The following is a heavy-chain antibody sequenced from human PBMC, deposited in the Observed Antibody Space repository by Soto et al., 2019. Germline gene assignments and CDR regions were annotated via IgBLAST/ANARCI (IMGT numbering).Heavy chain of an antibody. V-gene: IGHV4-31*03. D-gene: IGHD3-22*01. Sequence: QVQLQESGPGLVNPSQTLSLTCTVSGGSISSDDYFWSWIRQHPGKGLEWIGYIYYRGTTYYNPSLKSRASISVDTSKNQFSLKLNSVTAADTAVYYCARLGNYYDSVGFYMGGLDYWGQGTLVTVSS. CDR3: ARLGNYYDSVGFYMGGLDY. CDR1: GGSISSDDYF. J-gene: IGHJ4*02. CDR2: IYYRGTT.